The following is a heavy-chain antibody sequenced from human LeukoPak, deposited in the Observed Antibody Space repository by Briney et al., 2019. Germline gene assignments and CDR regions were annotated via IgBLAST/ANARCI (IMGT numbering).Heavy chain of an antibody. J-gene: IGHJ5*02. CDR3: ARTIVGATGWFDP. CDR1: GGTFSSYA. V-gene: IGHV1-69*13. CDR2: IIPIFGTA. D-gene: IGHD1-26*01. Sequence: SVKVSFKASGGTFSSYAISWVRQAPGQGLEWMGGIIPIFGTANYAQKFQGRVTITADESTSTAYMELSSLRSEDTAVYYCARTIVGATGWFDPWGQGTLVTVSS.